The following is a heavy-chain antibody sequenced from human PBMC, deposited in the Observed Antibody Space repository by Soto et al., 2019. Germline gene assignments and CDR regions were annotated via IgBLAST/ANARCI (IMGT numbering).Heavy chain of an antibody. J-gene: IGHJ3*02. V-gene: IGHV1-69*01. CDR2: IIPIFGTA. Sequence: KVSCKDSGGTFSSYAISWVRQAPGQGLEWMGGIIPIFGTANYAQKFQGRVTITADESTSTAYMELSSLRSEDTAVYYCARNPMIEYSSGSGAFDIWGQGTMVTVSS. D-gene: IGHD6-25*01. CDR1: GGTFSSYA. CDR3: ARNPMIEYSSGSGAFDI.